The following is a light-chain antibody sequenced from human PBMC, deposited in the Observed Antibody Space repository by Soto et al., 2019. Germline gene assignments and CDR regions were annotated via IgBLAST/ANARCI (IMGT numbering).Light chain of an antibody. CDR3: QQTYSTPPT. CDR1: QSISDF. Sequence: DIQMTQSPYSLSASVGDRVTITCRASQSISDFLNWYQQKPGKAPKLLIYAASTLQSGVPSRFSGSGSGTGFTLTISSLEPEDFATYYCQQTYSTPPTFGQGTKVEIK. J-gene: IGKJ1*01. CDR2: AAS. V-gene: IGKV1-39*01.